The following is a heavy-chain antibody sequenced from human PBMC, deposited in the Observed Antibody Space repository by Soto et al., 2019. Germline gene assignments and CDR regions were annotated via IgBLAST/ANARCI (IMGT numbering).Heavy chain of an antibody. CDR2: INAGNGNT. D-gene: IGHD4-17*01. J-gene: IGHJ4*02. CDR3: ARDRDYGGNFGGPFDY. Sequence: ASVKVSCKASGYTFTSYAMHWVRQAPGQRLEWMGWINAGNGNTKYSQKFQGRVTITRDTSASTAYMELSSLRSEDTAVYYCARDRDYGGNFGGPFDYWGQGTLVTVSS. CDR1: GYTFTSYA. V-gene: IGHV1-3*01.